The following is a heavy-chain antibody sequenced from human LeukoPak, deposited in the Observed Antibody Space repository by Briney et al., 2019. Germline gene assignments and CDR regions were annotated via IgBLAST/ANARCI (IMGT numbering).Heavy chain of an antibody. CDR2: IYTSGST. D-gene: IGHD2/OR15-2a*01. Sequence: SETLSLTCTVSGGSISGYYWSWIRQPAGKGLEWIGRIYTSGSTNYNPSLKSRVTMSVDTSKNQFSLKLSSVTAADTAVYYCARGLLSLTDAFDIWGQGIMVTVSS. V-gene: IGHV4-4*07. J-gene: IGHJ3*02. CDR3: ARGLLSLTDAFDI. CDR1: GGSISGYY.